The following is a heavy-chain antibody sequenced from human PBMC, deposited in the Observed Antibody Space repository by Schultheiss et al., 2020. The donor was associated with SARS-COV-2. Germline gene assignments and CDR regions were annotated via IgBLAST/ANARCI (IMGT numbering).Heavy chain of an antibody. CDR3: ARDLAAAGIFDY. D-gene: IGHD6-13*01. J-gene: IGHJ4*02. V-gene: IGHV3-33*01. Sequence: GESLKISCAASGFTFSSYGMHWVRQAPGKGLEWVAVIWYDGSNKYYADSVKGRFTISRDNSKNTLYLQMNSLRAEDTAVYYCARDLAAAGIFDYWGQGTLVTVSS. CDR1: GFTFSSYG. CDR2: IWYDGSNK.